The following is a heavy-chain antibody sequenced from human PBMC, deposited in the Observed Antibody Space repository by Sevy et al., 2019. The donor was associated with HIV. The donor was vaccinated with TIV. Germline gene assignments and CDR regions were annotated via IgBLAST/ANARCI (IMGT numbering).Heavy chain of an antibody. CDR3: ARDQGQWLVRNSGMDV. Sequence: GGSLRLSCAASGFSFSDYYMSWIRQAPGKGLEWVSYISSSGSTIYYAASVKGRFTRSRDNAKNSLYLQMNSLRAEATAVYYCARDQGQWLVRNSGMDVWGQGTTVTVSS. CDR1: GFSFSDYY. J-gene: IGHJ6*02. V-gene: IGHV3-11*01. CDR2: ISSSGSTI. D-gene: IGHD6-19*01.